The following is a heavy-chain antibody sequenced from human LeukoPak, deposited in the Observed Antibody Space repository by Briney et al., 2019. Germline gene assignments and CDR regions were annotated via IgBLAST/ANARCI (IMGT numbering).Heavy chain of an antibody. Sequence: ASVKVSCKASGGTFSSYAISWVRQAPGQGLEWMGGIIPIFGTANYGQKFQGRVTITADESTSTAYMELSSLRSEDTAVYYCARDRDKDFDYWGQGTLVTVSS. J-gene: IGHJ4*02. V-gene: IGHV1-69*13. CDR2: IIPIFGTA. CDR3: ARDRDKDFDY. D-gene: IGHD2-15*01. CDR1: GGTFSSYA.